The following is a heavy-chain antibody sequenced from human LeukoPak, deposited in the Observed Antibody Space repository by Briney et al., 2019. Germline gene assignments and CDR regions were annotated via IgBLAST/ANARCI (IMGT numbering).Heavy chain of an antibody. V-gene: IGHV3-21*01. Sequence: GGCLRLSCAASGFTFSSYAMSWVRQAPGKGLEWVSSISRSRNYIYYADSVKGRFTISRDNAKNSLYLQMNRLRAEDTAVYYCGRGLGCGGDCYHDYWGQGTLVTVSS. CDR3: GRGLGCGGDCYHDY. CDR2: ISRSRNYI. D-gene: IGHD2-21*02. J-gene: IGHJ4*02. CDR1: GFTFSSYA.